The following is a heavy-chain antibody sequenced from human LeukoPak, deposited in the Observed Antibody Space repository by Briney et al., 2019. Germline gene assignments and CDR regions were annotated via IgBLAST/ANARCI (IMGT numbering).Heavy chain of an antibody. J-gene: IGHJ3*02. D-gene: IGHD3-3*01. CDR3: ARIPTLRFLEWLPREDAFDI. Sequence: SQTLSLTCTVSGGSISSGGYYWSWIRQHPGKGLEWIGYIYYSGSTYYNPSLKSRVTISVDTSKNQFSLKLSSVTAADTAVYYCARIPTLRFLEWLPREDAFDIWGQGTVVTVSS. CDR1: GGSISSGGYY. CDR2: IYYSGST. V-gene: IGHV4-31*03.